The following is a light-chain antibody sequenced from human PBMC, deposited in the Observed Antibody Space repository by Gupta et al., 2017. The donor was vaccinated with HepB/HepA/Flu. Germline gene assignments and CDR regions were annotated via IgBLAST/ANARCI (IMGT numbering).Light chain of an antibody. Sequence: ALTQSASVSGPPAQSSTISCTGTSGDFGLYNYVSCYQQPPGKVPRLLIYDVSNRPSGVSNRFSGSKAGNTASLTISGLEAEDEADYYCSSYTSSSTVLFGGGTKVTVL. CDR2: DVS. J-gene: IGLJ2*01. CDR1: SGDFGLYNY. CDR3: SSYTSSSTVL. V-gene: IGLV2-14*03.